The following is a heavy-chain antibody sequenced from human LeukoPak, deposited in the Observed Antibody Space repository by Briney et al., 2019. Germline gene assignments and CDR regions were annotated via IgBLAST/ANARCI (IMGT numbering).Heavy chain of an antibody. D-gene: IGHD6-19*01. CDR2: FDPEDGET. J-gene: IGHJ4*02. V-gene: IGHV1-24*01. Sequence: GASVKVSCKVSGYTLTELSMHWERQAPGKGLEWMGGFDPEDGETIYAQKFQGRVTMTEDTSTDTAYMELSSLRSEDTAVYYCATQWGSSGWYVYWGQGTLVTVSS. CDR3: ATQWGSSGWYVY. CDR1: GYTLTELS.